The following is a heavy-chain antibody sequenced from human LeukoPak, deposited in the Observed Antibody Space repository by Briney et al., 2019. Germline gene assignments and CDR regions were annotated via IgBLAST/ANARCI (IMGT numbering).Heavy chain of an antibody. Sequence: PSETLSLTCTVSGGSISSYYWSWIRQPPGKGLEWIGYIYYSGSTNYNPSLKSRVTISVDTSKNQFSLKLSFVTAADTAVYYCARSRGSYEYYYGMDVWGQGTTVTVSS. J-gene: IGHJ6*02. CDR2: IYYSGST. V-gene: IGHV4-59*01. D-gene: IGHD2-15*01. CDR1: GGSISSYY. CDR3: ARSRGSYEYYYGMDV.